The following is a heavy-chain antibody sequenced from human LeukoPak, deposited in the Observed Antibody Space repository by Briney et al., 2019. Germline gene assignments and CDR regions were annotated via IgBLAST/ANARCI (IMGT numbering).Heavy chain of an antibody. V-gene: IGHV4-59*01. Sequence: SETLSLTCTVSSDSITDDYWSWIRQSPGKGLEYIGNIHFSGSTNYNPSLKSRVAISVDTSKNHFSLKLTSLTAADTAVYYCARTRRSGYDATYFYYYMDVWGQGTTVTVSS. CDR2: IHFSGST. CDR3: ARTRRSGYDATYFYYYMDV. J-gene: IGHJ6*03. CDR1: SDSITDDY. D-gene: IGHD3-3*01.